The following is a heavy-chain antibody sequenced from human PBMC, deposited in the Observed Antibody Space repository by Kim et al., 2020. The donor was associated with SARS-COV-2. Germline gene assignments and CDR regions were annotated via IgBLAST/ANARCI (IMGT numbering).Heavy chain of an antibody. V-gene: IGHV4-31*03. Sequence: SETLSLTCTVSGGSISSGGYYWSWIRQHPGNGLEGIGYIYYSGSTYYNPSLKGRVTISVDTPKNQFSLKLSSVTAADTAVYYCARDRSGSFDYWGQGTLVTVSS. CDR3: ARDRSGSFDY. CDR2: IYYSGST. CDR1: GGSISSGGYY. J-gene: IGHJ4*02. D-gene: IGHD3-10*01.